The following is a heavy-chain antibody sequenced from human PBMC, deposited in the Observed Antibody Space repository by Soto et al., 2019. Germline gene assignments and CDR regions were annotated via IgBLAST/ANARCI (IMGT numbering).Heavy chain of an antibody. V-gene: IGHV3-30*03. D-gene: IGHD3-22*01. CDR2: ISYDGSNK. CDR1: GFPFSSYG. Sequence: GGSLRLSCAASGFPFSSYGMHWVRQAPGKGLEWVAVISYDGSNKYYADSVKGRFTISRDNSKNSLYLQMNSLRDEDTAVYYCARDYDSSGYYDLNWFDPWGQGTLVNVSS. CDR3: ARDYDSSGYYDLNWFDP. J-gene: IGHJ5*02.